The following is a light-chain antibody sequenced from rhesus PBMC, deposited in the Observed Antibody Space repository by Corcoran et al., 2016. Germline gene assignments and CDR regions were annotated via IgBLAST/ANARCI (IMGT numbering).Light chain of an antibody. CDR1: QSVGRS. Sequence: QLILTQSPATLSLSPGERATLSCRASQSVGRSLAWYQQKPGQAPRLLIYAASTRASDIPDRFSGSGSGTEFTLTISSLEPEDFAVYYCQKYSASPYIFGQGTKVEIK. V-gene: IGKV3-53*01. J-gene: IGKJ2*01. CDR3: QKYSASPYI. CDR2: AAS.